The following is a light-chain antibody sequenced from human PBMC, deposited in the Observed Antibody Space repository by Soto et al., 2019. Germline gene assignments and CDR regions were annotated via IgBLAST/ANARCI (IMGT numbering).Light chain of an antibody. CDR2: GDN. J-gene: IGLJ1*01. CDR1: PPNIGAPYD. V-gene: IGLV1-40*01. Sequence: QSVLTQPPPVSGAPGQRVSTPCTGTPPNIGAPYDVHWYQHLPGTAPKLLIYGDNNRPSGVPDRFSGSKSGTSASLAIIRLQAEDEGDYYCQSYDLSLRNYVFGSGTKVTVL. CDR3: QSYDLSLRNYV.